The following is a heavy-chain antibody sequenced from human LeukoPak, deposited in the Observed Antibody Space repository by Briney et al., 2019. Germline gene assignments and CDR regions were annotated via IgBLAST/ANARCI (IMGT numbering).Heavy chain of an antibody. CDR2: INHSGST. V-gene: IGHV4-34*01. CDR3: ARMRHYYGSGSYFRRTDNEFDY. CDR1: GGSFSGYY. Sequence: SETLSLTCAVYGGSFSGYYWSWIRQPPGKGLEWIGEINHSGSTNYNPSLKSRVTISVDTSKNLFSLKLSSVTAADTAVYYCARMRHYYGSGSYFRRTDNEFDYWGQGTLVTVSS. D-gene: IGHD3-10*01. J-gene: IGHJ4*02.